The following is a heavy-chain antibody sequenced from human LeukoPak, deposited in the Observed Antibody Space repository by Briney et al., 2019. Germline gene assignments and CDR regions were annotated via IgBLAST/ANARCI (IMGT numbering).Heavy chain of an antibody. CDR1: GYTFSSYA. Sequence: PRASVKVSCKASGYTFSSYAMNWARQAPGQGLEWMGWINTNTGNPTYAQGFTGRFVFSLDTSVSTAYLQISSLKAEDTAVYYCATQNLYNWNFFAFDIWGQGTMVTVSS. J-gene: IGHJ3*02. CDR3: ATQNLYNWNFFAFDI. D-gene: IGHD1-7*01. CDR2: INTNTGNP. V-gene: IGHV7-4-1*02.